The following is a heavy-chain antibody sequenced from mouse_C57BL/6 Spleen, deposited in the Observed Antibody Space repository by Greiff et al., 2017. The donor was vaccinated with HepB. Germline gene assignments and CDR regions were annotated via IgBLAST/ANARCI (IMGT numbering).Heavy chain of an antibody. V-gene: IGHV5-16*01. J-gene: IGHJ1*03. CDR2: INYDGSST. CDR3: ARDPTVVATWYFDV. CDR1: GFTFSDYY. D-gene: IGHD1-1*01. Sequence: EVILVESQGGLVQPGSSMKLSCTASGFTFSDYYMAWVRQVPEKGLEWVANINYDGSSTYYLDSLKSRFIISRDNAKNILYLQMSSLKSEDTATYYCARDPTVVATWYFDVWGTGTTVTVSS.